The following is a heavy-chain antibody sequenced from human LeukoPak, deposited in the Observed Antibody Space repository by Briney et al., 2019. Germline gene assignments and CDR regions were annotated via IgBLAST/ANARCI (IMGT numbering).Heavy chain of an antibody. CDR3: TRTGLGYRLGNGLDA. V-gene: IGHV3-30*04. CDR2: ISHDATE. Sequence: PGRALRLSCAASGFTIIGYAMYWVRQAPGRGLEFVASISHDATERYRESVKGRFTISRDTSKNTVYLQMNNLRAEDSALYYCTRTGLGYRLGNGLDAWGQGTQVTVSS. D-gene: IGHD5-18*01. J-gene: IGHJ5*02. CDR1: GFTIIGYA.